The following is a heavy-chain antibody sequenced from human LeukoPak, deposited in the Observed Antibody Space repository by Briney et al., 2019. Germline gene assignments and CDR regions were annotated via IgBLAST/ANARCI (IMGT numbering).Heavy chain of an antibody. CDR3: ARGAVWGDSTRYYFDS. Sequence: SEALSLSCTVSGYSISSTYYWGWIRQPPGKGLEWIGSIYHNGRTYYNPSLKSRVSMSVDTSKNQFSLKLSSVTATDTAVYYCARGAVWGDSTRYYFDSWGQGTLVTVSS. V-gene: IGHV4-38-2*02. D-gene: IGHD3-16*01. J-gene: IGHJ4*02. CDR2: IYHNGRT. CDR1: GYSISSTYY.